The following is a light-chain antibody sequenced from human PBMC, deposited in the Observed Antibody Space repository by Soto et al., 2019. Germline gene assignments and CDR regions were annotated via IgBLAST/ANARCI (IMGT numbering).Light chain of an antibody. CDR2: GNS. CDR1: SSNIGAGYD. Sequence: QAVVTQPPSVSGAPGQRVTISCTGSSSNIGAGYDVHWYQQLPGTAPKLLIYGNSNRPSGVPDRFSGSKSGTSASLAITGLQAEDEADYYSQSYDSSLSVYVFGTGTKVTVL. V-gene: IGLV1-40*01. CDR3: QSYDSSLSVYV. J-gene: IGLJ1*01.